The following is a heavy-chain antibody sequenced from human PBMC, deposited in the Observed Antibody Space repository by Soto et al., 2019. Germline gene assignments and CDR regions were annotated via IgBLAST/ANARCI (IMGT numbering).Heavy chain of an antibody. J-gene: IGHJ4*02. Sequence: GGSLRLSCAASGFTFSGYVMSWVRQAPGKGLEWVSAITASSGDIYYADSVAGRFTMSRDNSKNTLYLQMNSLRAEDTAVFYCAKGSASTLPYYFDYWGQGILVTLSS. CDR1: GFTFSGYV. CDR3: AKGSASTLPYYFDY. V-gene: IGHV3-23*01. CDR2: ITASSGDI.